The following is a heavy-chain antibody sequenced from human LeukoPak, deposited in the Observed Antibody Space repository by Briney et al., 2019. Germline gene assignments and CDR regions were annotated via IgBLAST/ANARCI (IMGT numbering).Heavy chain of an antibody. CDR2: IYTTGST. CDR3: AGGGYGSTTLPFDY. Sequence: PSQTLSLTCTVSGGSISSGSYSWSWIRQPAGKGLEWIGHIYTTGSTNYNPSLKSRVTISVDTSKKQFSLKVGSVTAADTAVYYCAGGGYGSTTLPFDYWGQGTLVTVSS. CDR1: GGSISSGSYS. J-gene: IGHJ4*02. D-gene: IGHD2/OR15-2a*01. V-gene: IGHV4-61*09.